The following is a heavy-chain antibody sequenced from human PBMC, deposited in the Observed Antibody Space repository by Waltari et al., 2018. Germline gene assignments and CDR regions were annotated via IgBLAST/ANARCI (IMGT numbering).Heavy chain of an antibody. CDR3: AKDLRASAGPY. Sequence: EVQLLESGGGLVQPGGSLRLSCVGTGFSFSTYGMTWVRQAPGEGLEWVSAISGSGKDPYYADFGKGRFTRSRDNSKNTLYLHMKNVRVDDTAIYYCAKDLRASAGPYWGQGTLVTVSS. CDR1: GFSFSTYG. V-gene: IGHV3-23*01. D-gene: IGHD6-13*01. J-gene: IGHJ4*02. CDR2: ISGSGKDP.